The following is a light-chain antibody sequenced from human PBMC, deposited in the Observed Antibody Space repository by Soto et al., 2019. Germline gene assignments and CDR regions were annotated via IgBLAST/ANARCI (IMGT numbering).Light chain of an antibody. V-gene: IGLV1-44*01. CDR2: SKN. Sequence: QSVLTQPPSASGTPGQRVTISCSGSSSDIGSNTVNCYQQLPGTAPKLLIYSKNQRPSGVPDRFSGSKSGTSASLAISGLQSEDEADYYCAAWADSLTGVVFGGGTKLTVL. J-gene: IGLJ2*01. CDR1: SSDIGSNT. CDR3: AAWADSLTGVV.